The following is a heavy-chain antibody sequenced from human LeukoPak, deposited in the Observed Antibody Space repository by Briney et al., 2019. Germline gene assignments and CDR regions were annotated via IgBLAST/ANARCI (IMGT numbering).Heavy chain of an antibody. V-gene: IGHV3-23*01. J-gene: IGHJ4*02. CDR3: AKAVSSWWNFDY. CDR1: GFTFSIYA. D-gene: IGHD6-13*01. Sequence: PGGSLRLSCAASGFTFSIYAMSWVRQAPGKGLEWVSAVSASGGSTHYADSVKGRFTISRDNSKNTLFLQMNSLRAEDTAVYYCAKAVSSWWNFDYWGPGTLVTVSS. CDR2: VSASGGST.